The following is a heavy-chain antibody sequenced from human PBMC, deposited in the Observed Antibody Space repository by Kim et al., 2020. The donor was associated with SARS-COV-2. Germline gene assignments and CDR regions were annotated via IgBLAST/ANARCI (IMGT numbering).Heavy chain of an antibody. D-gene: IGHD1-7*01. V-gene: IGHV3-33*01. CDR2: IWYDGSNK. CDR1: GFTFSSYG. CDR3: ARVGEEGGTTGHYGMDV. Sequence: GGSLRLSFAASGFTFSSYGMHWVRQAPGKGLEWVAVIWYDGSNKYYADSVKGRFTISRDNSKNTLYLQMNSLRAEDTAVYYCARVGEEGGTTGHYGMDVWGQGTTVTVSS. J-gene: IGHJ6*02.